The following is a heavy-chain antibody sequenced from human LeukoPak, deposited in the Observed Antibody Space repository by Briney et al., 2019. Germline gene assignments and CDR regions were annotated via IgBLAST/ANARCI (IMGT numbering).Heavy chain of an antibody. V-gene: IGHV3-30*02. CDR3: AKVLRFLEWFPFDY. CDR1: GFTFSSYG. Sequence: PGGSLRLSCAASGFTFSSYGMHWVRQAPGKGLEWVAFIRYDGSNKYYADSMKGRFTISRDNSKNTLYLQMNSLRAEDTAVYYCAKVLRFLEWFPFDYWGQGTLVTVSS. CDR2: IRYDGSNK. J-gene: IGHJ4*02. D-gene: IGHD3-3*01.